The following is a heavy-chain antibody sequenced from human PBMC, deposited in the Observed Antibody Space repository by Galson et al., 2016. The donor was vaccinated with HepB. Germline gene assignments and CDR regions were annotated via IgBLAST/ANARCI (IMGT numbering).Heavy chain of an antibody. J-gene: IGHJ4*02. Sequence: SLRLSCAASGFSFSSYAMSWVRQAPGKGLEWVSGISVGGGHTYYADSVKGRFTISRDNSNKTLYLQMNSLTGDDTAVYYCANRRTNSFRFLPTDWGQRTLVTVSS. D-gene: IGHD3-3*01. V-gene: IGHV3-23*01. CDR1: GFSFSSYA. CDR2: ISVGGGHT. CDR3: ANRRTNSFRFLPTD.